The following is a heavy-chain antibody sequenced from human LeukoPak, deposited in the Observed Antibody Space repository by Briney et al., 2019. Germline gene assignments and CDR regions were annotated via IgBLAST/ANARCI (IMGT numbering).Heavy chain of an antibody. CDR1: GFTFSSYA. Sequence: PGGSLRLSCAASGFTFSSYAMSWVRQAPGKGLEWVSAISGSGGSTYYADSVKGRFTISRDNSKNTLYLQMNSLRAEDTAVYYCAKTTGGQWLAHKPFDNWGQGTLVTVSS. D-gene: IGHD6-19*01. J-gene: IGHJ4*02. V-gene: IGHV3-23*01. CDR3: AKTTGGQWLAHKPFDN. CDR2: ISGSGGST.